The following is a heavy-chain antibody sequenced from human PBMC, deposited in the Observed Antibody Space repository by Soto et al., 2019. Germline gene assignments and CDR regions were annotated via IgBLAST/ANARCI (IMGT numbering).Heavy chain of an antibody. D-gene: IGHD4-17*01. CDR1: YASINNYY. Sequence: LSLTCTVSYASINNYYWTWIRQPPGKGLEWIAYINYTGTTNFNPSLKSRVTISMDTSKNQFSLKLRSVTAADTAVYYCARETYGDYVGYFDPWGQGSQVTVSS. CDR2: INYTGTT. V-gene: IGHV4-59*12. CDR3: ARETYGDYVGYFDP. J-gene: IGHJ5*02.